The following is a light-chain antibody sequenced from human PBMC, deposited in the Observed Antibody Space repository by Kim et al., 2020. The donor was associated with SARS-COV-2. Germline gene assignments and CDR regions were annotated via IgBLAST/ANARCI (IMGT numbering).Light chain of an antibody. J-gene: IGKJ2*01. V-gene: IGKV1-5*01. Sequence: DIQMTQSPSALSASVGDRVTITCRVSQTVYTWLAWYQQKPGKAPNLLIYDTSTLQHGVPSRFSGSGSGTEFTLTITRLRPDDSATYYCQQYYYYRFSFGQGTKLGI. CDR2: DTS. CDR3: QQYYYYRFS. CDR1: QTVYTW.